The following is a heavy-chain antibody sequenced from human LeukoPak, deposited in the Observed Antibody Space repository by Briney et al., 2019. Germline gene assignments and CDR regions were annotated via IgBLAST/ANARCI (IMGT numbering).Heavy chain of an antibody. CDR1: GGSISSGGYS. CDR2: IYHSGST. V-gene: IGHV4-30-2*01. CDR3: ARYYGDYGRYFDY. D-gene: IGHD4-17*01. J-gene: IGHJ4*02. Sequence: PSETLSLTCAVSGGSISSGGYSWSWIRQPPGKGLEWIGYIYHSGSTYCNPSLKSRVTISVDRSKNQFSLKLSSVTAADTAVYYCARYYGDYGRYFDYWGRGTLVTVSS.